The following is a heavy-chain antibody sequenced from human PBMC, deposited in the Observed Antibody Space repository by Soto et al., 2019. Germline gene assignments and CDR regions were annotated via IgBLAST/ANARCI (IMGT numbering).Heavy chain of an antibody. Sequence: EVQLLESGGDLVQPGGSLRLSCAASGFAFANYAMTWVRQAPGKGLEWVSTIGGGGGSTYYADPVKGRFTISRDNSKNTVYLQMNSLRAEDTAVYFCAKERIGRGADYCGQGTLVTVSS. J-gene: IGHJ4*02. CDR3: AKERIGRGADY. V-gene: IGHV3-23*01. CDR2: IGGGGGST. CDR1: GFAFANYA.